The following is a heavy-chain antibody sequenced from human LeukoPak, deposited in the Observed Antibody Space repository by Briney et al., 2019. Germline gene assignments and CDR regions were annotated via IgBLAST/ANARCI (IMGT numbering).Heavy chain of an antibody. CDR2: ISAYNGNT. D-gene: IGHD2-15*01. CDR1: GYTFTSYG. Sequence: GASVKVSCKASGYTFTSYGISCVRQAPGQGLEWMGWISAYNGNTNYAQKLQGRVTMTTDTSTSTAYMELRSLRSNDTAVYYCARVLTSGGPDAFDIWGQGTMVTVSS. CDR3: ARVLTSGGPDAFDI. J-gene: IGHJ3*02. V-gene: IGHV1-18*01.